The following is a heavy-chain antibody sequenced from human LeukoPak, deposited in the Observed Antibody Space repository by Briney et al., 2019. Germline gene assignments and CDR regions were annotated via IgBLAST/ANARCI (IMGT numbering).Heavy chain of an antibody. D-gene: IGHD3-10*01. CDR1: AGTFSSCA. J-gene: IGHJ3*02. CDR2: IIPILGIA. V-gene: IGHV1-69*04. CDR3: ARESHVLLWFGEGGLNAFDI. Sequence: AVQVSCKACAGTFSSCAISWVRQAPGQRREWMGRIIPILGIANYAQKFQGRVTITADKSTSTAYMELSSLRSEDTAVYYCARESHVLLWFGEGGLNAFDIWGQGTMVTVSS.